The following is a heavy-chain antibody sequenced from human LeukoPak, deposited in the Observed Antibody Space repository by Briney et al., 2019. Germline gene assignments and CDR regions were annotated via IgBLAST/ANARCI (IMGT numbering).Heavy chain of an antibody. J-gene: IGHJ4*02. V-gene: IGHV3-30*03. CDR2: ISYDGSNE. D-gene: IGHD3-10*01. CDR1: GFTFSSYG. CDR3: ASASGDY. Sequence: GGSLRLSCAASGFTFSSYGMHWVRQAPGKGLEWVAVISYDGSNEYYADSVKGRFTISRDNSKNTLYLQMSSLRAEDTAVYYCASASGDYWGQGTLVTVSS.